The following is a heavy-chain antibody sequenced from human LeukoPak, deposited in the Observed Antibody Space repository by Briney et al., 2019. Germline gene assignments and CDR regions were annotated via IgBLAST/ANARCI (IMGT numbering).Heavy chain of an antibody. CDR2: INPNSGGT. J-gene: IGHJ5*02. CDR3: ARDSSGRGRDSFDP. D-gene: IGHD6-19*01. Sequence: ASVKVSCKASGYTFTGYYMHWVGQAPGQGLEWMGWINPNSGGTNYAQKFQGRVTMTRDTSISTAYMELSRLRSDDTAVYYCARDSSGRGRDSFDPWGQGTLVTVSS. V-gene: IGHV1-2*02. CDR1: GYTFTGYY.